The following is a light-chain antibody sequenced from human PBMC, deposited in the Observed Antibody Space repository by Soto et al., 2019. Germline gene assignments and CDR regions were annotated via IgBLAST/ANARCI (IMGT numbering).Light chain of an antibody. Sequence: LTQPASVSGSPGQSITISRTGTSSDVGGYNYVSWYQHHPGKAPKLLIYDVSNRPSGVSNRFSGSKSDNTASLTISGLQPEDEADYYCSSYTTSNTRQIVFGTGTKVTVL. V-gene: IGLV2-14*03. CDR2: DVS. CDR1: SSDVGGYNY. J-gene: IGLJ1*01. CDR3: SSYTTSNTRQIV.